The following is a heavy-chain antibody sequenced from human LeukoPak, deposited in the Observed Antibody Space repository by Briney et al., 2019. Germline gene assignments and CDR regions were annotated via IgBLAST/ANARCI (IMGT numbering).Heavy chain of an antibody. CDR1: GFTFSSYS. V-gene: IGHV3-21*01. CDR3: ARDRVGGTTASTFEY. J-gene: IGHJ4*02. Sequence: GGSLRLSCAASGFTFSSYSMNWVRQAPGKGLEWVSSISGSSSYIFYADSAKGRFTISRDNAKNSLYLQMNSLRAEDTAVYYCARDRVGGTTASTFEYWGQGTLVTVSS. D-gene: IGHD1-26*01. CDR2: ISGSSSYI.